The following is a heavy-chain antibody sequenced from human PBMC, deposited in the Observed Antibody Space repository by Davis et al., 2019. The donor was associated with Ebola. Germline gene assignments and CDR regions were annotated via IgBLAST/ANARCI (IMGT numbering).Heavy chain of an antibody. D-gene: IGHD2-8*02. V-gene: IGHV5-51*01. CDR1: GYSFTSYW. Sequence: GESLKISCKGSGYSFTSYWIGWVRQMPGKGLEWMAIIYPGDSDIRYSPSFRGQVTISADKSFKTAFLQWSSLKAADTAMYYCASLRRTITGMDDGFDIWGQGTMVTVSS. J-gene: IGHJ3*02. CDR2: IYPGDSDI. CDR3: ASLRRTITGMDDGFDI.